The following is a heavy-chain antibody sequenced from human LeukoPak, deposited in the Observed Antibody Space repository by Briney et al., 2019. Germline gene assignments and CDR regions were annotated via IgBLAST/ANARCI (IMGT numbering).Heavy chain of an antibody. CDR2: IYSGGST. Sequence: GGSLRPSCAASGFTVSSNYMSWVRQAPGKGLEWVSVIYSGGSTYYADSVKGRFTISRDNSKNTLYLQMNSLRAEDPAVYYCARDSAVAGTFSYWGQGTLVTVSS. D-gene: IGHD6-19*01. V-gene: IGHV3-53*01. CDR1: GFTVSSNY. CDR3: ARDSAVAGTFSY. J-gene: IGHJ4*02.